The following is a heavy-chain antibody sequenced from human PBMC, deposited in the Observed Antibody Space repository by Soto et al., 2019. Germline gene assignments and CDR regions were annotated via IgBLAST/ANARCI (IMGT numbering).Heavy chain of an antibody. D-gene: IGHD2-21*02. J-gene: IGHJ4*02. Sequence: SVKVSCKSSGGTFTTDAISWVRQAPGQGLEWMGGIIPIFGTANYAQKFQGRVTITADESTSTAYMELSSLRSEDTAVYYCALVVGLYCGGDCTMNYFDYWGQGTLVTVSS. V-gene: IGHV1-69*13. CDR2: IIPIFGTA. CDR3: ALVVGLYCGGDCTMNYFDY. CDR1: GGTFTTDA.